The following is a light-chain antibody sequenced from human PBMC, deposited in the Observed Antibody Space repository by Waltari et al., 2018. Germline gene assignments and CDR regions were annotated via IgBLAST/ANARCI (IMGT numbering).Light chain of an antibody. CDR1: QSVSRS. CDR2: DAS. Sequence: DIVLTQSPATLSLSPGERATLSCRASQSVSRSLGWYQQRPGQAPRLLIYDASNRATGIPARFSGSGSGTDFTLTISNLEPEDFAVYYCQHRSNWPRTFGQGTKVEI. V-gene: IGKV3-11*01. J-gene: IGKJ2*01. CDR3: QHRSNWPRT.